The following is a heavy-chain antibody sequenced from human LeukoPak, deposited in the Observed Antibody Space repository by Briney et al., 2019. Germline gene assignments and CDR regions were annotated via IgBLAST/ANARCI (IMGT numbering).Heavy chain of an antibody. CDR3: ARVFRNAPRRSGQWLVRGNWFDP. D-gene: IGHD6-19*01. CDR2: INHSGST. V-gene: IGHV4-38-2*02. Sequence: SETLSLTCTVSGYSISSGYYWGWIRQPPGKGLEWIGEINHSGSTNYNPSLKSRVTISVDTSKNQFSLKLSSVTAADTAVYYCARVFRNAPRRSGQWLVRGNWFDPWGQGTLVTVSS. CDR1: GYSISSGYY. J-gene: IGHJ5*02.